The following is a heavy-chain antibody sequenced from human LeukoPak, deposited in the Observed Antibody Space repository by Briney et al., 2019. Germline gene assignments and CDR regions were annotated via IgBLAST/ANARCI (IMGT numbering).Heavy chain of an antibody. CDR2: IYYSGST. V-gene: IGHV4-59*01. D-gene: IGHD3-22*01. CDR3: ARDLTYYDSSGYTNYYGMDV. CDR1: GGSISSYY. Sequence: SETLSLTCTVSGGSISSYYWSWIRQPPGKGLEWIGYIYYSGSTNYNPSLKSRVTISVDTSKNQFSLKLSSVTAADTAVYYCARDLTYYDSSGYTNYYGMDVWGQGTTVTVSS. J-gene: IGHJ6*02.